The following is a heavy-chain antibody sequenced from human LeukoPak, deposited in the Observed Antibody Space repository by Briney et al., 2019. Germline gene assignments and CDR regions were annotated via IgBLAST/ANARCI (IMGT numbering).Heavy chain of an antibody. CDR3: ATLRPQGTNWFDP. V-gene: IGHV5-51*01. CDR1: GYGFTSYW. D-gene: IGHD1-1*01. J-gene: IGHJ5*02. CDR2: IYPGDSDT. Sequence: GESLKISCKGSGYGFTSYWIGWVRQMPGKGLEWMGIIYPGDSDTRYSPSFQGQVTISADKSISTAYLQWSSLKASDTAMYHCATLRPQGTNWFDPWGQGTLVTVSS.